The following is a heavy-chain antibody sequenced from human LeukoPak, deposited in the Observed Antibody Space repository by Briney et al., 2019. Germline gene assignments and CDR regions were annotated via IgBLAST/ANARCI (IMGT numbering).Heavy chain of an antibody. D-gene: IGHD5-12*01. CDR2: ISWNSGSI. V-gene: IGHV3-9*01. J-gene: IGHJ4*02. CDR3: AKDRRGNSGYDSTDYFDY. Sequence: PGGSLRLSCAASGFTFSSYAMSWVRQAPGKGLEWVSGISWNSGSIGYADSVKGRFTISRDNAKNSLYLQMNSLRAEDTALYYCAKDRRGNSGYDSTDYFDYWGQGTLVTVSS. CDR1: GFTFSSYA.